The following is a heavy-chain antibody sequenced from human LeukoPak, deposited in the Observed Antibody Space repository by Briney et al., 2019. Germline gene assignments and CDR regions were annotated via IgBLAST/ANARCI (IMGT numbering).Heavy chain of an antibody. CDR1: GFTFSSYS. V-gene: IGHV3-21*01. CDR3: AXXNIVVVPAAITDYYYXMXX. Sequence: GGSLRLSCAASGFTFSSYSMNWVRQAPGKGLEWVSSISISSSYIYYADSVKGRFTISRDNAKNSLYLQSNSLRAEDTAVYYCAXXNIVVVPAAITDYYYXMXXWGXXXTVT. CDR2: ISISSSYI. D-gene: IGHD2-2*01. J-gene: IGHJ6*03.